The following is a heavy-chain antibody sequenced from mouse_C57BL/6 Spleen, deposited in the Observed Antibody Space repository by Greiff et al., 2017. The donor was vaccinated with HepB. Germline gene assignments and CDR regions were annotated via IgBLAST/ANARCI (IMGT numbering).Heavy chain of an antibody. V-gene: IGHV3-6*01. J-gene: IGHJ1*03. CDR2: ISYDGSN. CDR3: ASSHYYGSSYWYFDV. CDR1: GYSITSGYY. Sequence: EVKLVESGPGLVKPSQSLSLTCSVPGYSITSGYYWNWIRQFPGNKLEWMGYISYDGSNNYNPSLKNRISITRDTSKNQFFLKLNSVTTEDTATYYCASSHYYGSSYWYFDVWGTGTTVTVSS. D-gene: IGHD1-1*01.